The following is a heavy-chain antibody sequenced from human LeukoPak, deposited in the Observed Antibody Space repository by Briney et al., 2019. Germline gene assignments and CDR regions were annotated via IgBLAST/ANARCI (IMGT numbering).Heavy chain of an antibody. Sequence: SETLSLTCAVSGGSISSGGYSWRWIRQPPGKGLEWIGYIYHSGSTYYNPSLKSRVTISVDRSKNQFSLKLSSVTAADTAVYYCARQLQQQLFLVVDYWGQGTLVTVSS. J-gene: IGHJ4*02. CDR3: ARQLQQQLFLVVDY. D-gene: IGHD6-13*01. CDR1: GGSISSGGYS. CDR2: IYHSGST. V-gene: IGHV4-30-2*01.